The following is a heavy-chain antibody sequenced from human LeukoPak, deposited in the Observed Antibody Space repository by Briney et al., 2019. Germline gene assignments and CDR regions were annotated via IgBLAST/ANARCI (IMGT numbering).Heavy chain of an antibody. CDR1: GYTFTNYG. CDR3: ARVYDISTGYFWFDR. Sequence: ASVKVSCKASGYTFTNYGISWVRQAPGKGLEWMGWISVYNGYTNYAQKLQGRVTMTTDTSTSTAYMELRSLRSDDTAVYYCARVYDISTGYFWFDRWGQGTLVSVDS. D-gene: IGHD3-9*01. CDR2: ISVYNGYT. V-gene: IGHV1-18*01. J-gene: IGHJ5*02.